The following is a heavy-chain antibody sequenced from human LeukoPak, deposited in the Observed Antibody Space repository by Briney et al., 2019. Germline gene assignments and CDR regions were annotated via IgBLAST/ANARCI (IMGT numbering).Heavy chain of an antibody. D-gene: IGHD6-19*01. Sequence: GGSLRLSCAASGFTFSSYAMSWVRQAPGKGLEWVSFVSGSGDRIYYAGSVKGRFTISRDNSKDTLYLQMNSLRAEDTALYYCAKGPQWATGVAFDIWGQGTMVTVSS. J-gene: IGHJ3*02. CDR1: GFTFSSYA. V-gene: IGHV3-23*01. CDR2: VSGSGDRI. CDR3: AKGPQWATGVAFDI.